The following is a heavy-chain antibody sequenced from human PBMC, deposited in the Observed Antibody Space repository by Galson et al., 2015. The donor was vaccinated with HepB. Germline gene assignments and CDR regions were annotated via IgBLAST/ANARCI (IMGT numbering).Heavy chain of an antibody. Sequence: SLRLSCAASGFTFSSYAMSWVRQAPGKGLEWVSAISGSGGSTYYADSVKGRFTISRDNSKNTLYLQMNSLRAEDTAVYYCAKDTAMVTDYGMDVWGQGTTVTVSS. J-gene: IGHJ6*02. CDR1: GFTFSSYA. V-gene: IGHV3-23*01. CDR3: AKDTAMVTDYGMDV. D-gene: IGHD5-18*01. CDR2: ISGSGGST.